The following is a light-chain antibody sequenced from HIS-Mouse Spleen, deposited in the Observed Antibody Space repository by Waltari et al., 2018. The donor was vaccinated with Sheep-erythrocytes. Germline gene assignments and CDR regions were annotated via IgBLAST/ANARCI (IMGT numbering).Light chain of an antibody. Sequence: SYELTQPPSVSVSPGQTASITCSGDKLGDKYACWYQQKPAQSPVLVIYQDSKRPSGIHERFSGSNSGNTATLTISGTQAMDEADYYCQAWDSSTAVFGGGTKLTVL. V-gene: IGLV3-1*01. J-gene: IGLJ2*01. CDR2: QDS. CDR1: KLGDKY. CDR3: QAWDSSTAV.